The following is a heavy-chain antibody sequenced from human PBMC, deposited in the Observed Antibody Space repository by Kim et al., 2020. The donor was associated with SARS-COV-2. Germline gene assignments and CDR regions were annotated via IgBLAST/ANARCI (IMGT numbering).Heavy chain of an antibody. Sequence: SETLSLTCTVSGGSISSYYWSWIRQPAGKGLEWIGRIYTSGSTNYNPSLKSRVTMSVDTSKNQFSLKLSSVTAADTAVYYCARDTWGGVQYQLLKNAFDIWGQGTMVTVSS. V-gene: IGHV4-4*07. CDR3: ARDTWGGVQYQLLKNAFDI. CDR2: IYTSGST. J-gene: IGHJ3*02. D-gene: IGHD2-2*01. CDR1: GGSISSYY.